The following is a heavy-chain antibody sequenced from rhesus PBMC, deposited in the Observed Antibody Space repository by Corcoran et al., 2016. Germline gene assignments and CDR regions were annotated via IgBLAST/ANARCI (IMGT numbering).Heavy chain of an antibody. V-gene: IGHV4-73*01. CDR3: ARERVLMGYYSGSYKLDY. CDR2: INGNSGST. Sequence: QVKLQQWGEGLVKPSETLSLTCAVSGGSINGYYYWSWIRPPPGKGLEWIGEINGNSGSTNYNPSLKSRVTISKAASKNQFSLKLSSVTAADTAVYYCARERVLMGYYSGSYKLDYWGQGVLVTVSS. J-gene: IGHJ4*01. CDR1: GGSINGYYY. D-gene: IGHD3-16*01.